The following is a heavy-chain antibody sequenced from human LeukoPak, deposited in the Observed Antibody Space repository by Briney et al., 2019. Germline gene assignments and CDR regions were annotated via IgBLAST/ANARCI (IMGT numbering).Heavy chain of an antibody. D-gene: IGHD4-11*01. CDR2: VRADNGKT. CDR1: GHKFKNYG. J-gene: IGHJ4*02. V-gene: IGHV1-18*01. CDR3: ARDRSNSDF. Sequence: GASVKVSCKTSGHKFKNYGISWVRQAPGQGLEWMGWVRADNGKTDYTQKFQDRVTMTADTSTNTAYMELRSLRSDDTAVYYCARDRSNSDFWGQGTLVTVS.